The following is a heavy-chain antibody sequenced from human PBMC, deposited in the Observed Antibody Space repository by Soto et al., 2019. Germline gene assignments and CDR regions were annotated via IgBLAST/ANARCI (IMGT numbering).Heavy chain of an antibody. CDR2: ISGSGGST. CDR3: AKDPGLPTGDGVFYY. J-gene: IGHJ4*02. V-gene: IGHV3-23*01. CDR1: GFTFSSYA. D-gene: IGHD2-15*01. Sequence: VVSLILSCAASGFTFSSYAMSWVRQAPGKGLEWVSAISGSGGSTYYADSVKGRFTISRDNSKNTLYLQMNSLRAEDTAVYYCAKDPGLPTGDGVFYYWGQGTLVTVSS.